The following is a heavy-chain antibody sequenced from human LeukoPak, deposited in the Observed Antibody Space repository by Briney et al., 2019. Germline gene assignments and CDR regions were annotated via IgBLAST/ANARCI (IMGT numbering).Heavy chain of an antibody. CDR2: IYTTGST. CDR1: GGSISTYY. V-gene: IGHV4-4*07. Sequence: SETLSLTCTVSGGSISTYYWNWIPQPAGKGLEWIGHIYTTGSTNYNPSLKSRVTMSVDTSKNPFSLKLYSVTAADTAAYYGARGSMATSWFDPWGQGTLVTVSS. CDR3: ARGSMATSWFDP. D-gene: IGHD6-6*01. J-gene: IGHJ5*02.